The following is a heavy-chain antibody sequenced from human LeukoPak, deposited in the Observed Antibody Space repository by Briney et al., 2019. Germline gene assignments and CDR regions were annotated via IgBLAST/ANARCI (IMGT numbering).Heavy chain of an antibody. V-gene: IGHV3-21*01. D-gene: IGHD3-22*01. Sequence: PGGSLRLSCAASGFTFSSYSMNWVRQAPGKGLEWVSSISSSSSYIYYADSVKGRFTISRDNAKDSLYLQMNSLRAEDTAVYYCAYDDSSGYYYEDQYFQHWGQGTLVTVSS. CDR1: GFTFSSYS. J-gene: IGHJ1*01. CDR2: ISSSSSYI. CDR3: AYDDSSGYYYEDQYFQH.